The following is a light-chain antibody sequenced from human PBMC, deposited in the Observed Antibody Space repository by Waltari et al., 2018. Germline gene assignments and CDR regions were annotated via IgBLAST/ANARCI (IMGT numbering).Light chain of an antibody. CDR3: QQYNNWPLT. J-gene: IGKJ4*01. CDR2: GAS. V-gene: IGKV3-15*01. CDR1: QSVSSS. Sequence: EIVMTQAPDYLSVYTAERAIVSCRASQSVSSSLAWYQQKPGQAPGLLIYGASARATGRPARFSGSGSGTEFTLTISSLQSEDFAVYYCQQYNNWPLTFGGGTKVDIK.